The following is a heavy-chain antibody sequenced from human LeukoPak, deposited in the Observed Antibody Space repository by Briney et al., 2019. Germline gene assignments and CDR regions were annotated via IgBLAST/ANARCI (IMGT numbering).Heavy chain of an antibody. D-gene: IGHD3-9*01. CDR2: INPNTGGT. CDR3: ARVVDILTGHDTALDY. J-gene: IGHJ4*02. CDR1: GYTFSGYY. V-gene: IGHV1-2*02. Sequence: GASVKVSCKASGYTFSGYYIHWVRQAPGQGLEWMGWINPNTGGTNFAQNFQGRVTMTTVTSISTAYVELSRLRSDDTAVYYCARVVDILTGHDTALDYWGQGTLVTVSS.